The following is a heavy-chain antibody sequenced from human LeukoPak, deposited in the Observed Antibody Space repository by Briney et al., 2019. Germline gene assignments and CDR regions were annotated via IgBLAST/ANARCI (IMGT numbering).Heavy chain of an antibody. D-gene: IGHD3-16*02. CDR3: ARDEFGGVIAQFDY. Sequence: AGGSLRLSCAASGFTFSSYSMNRVRQAPGKGLEWVSSISSSSSYIYYADSVKGRFTISRDNAKNSLYLQMNSLRAEDTAVYYCARDEFGGVIAQFDYWGQGTLVTVSS. V-gene: IGHV3-21*01. CDR2: ISSSSSYI. J-gene: IGHJ4*02. CDR1: GFTFSSYS.